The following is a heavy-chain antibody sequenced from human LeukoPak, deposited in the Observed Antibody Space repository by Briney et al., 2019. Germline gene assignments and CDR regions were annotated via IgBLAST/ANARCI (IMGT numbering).Heavy chain of an antibody. CDR2: IYHRGST. J-gene: IGHJ4*02. Sequence: SETLSLTCAVSGGSISSGGYSWSWIRQPPGKGLEWIGYIYHRGSTSYNPSLKSRVTISLDKSRNQFSLNLSSVTAADTAVYYCARAPYDILTGYFLFDSWGQGTLVTVSS. V-gene: IGHV4-30-2*01. CDR1: GGSISSGGYS. CDR3: ARAPYDILTGYFLFDS. D-gene: IGHD3-9*01.